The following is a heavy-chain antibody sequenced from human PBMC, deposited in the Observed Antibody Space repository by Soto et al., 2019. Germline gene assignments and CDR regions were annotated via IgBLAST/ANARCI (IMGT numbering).Heavy chain of an antibody. CDR1: GFTFSSYW. D-gene: IGHD3-9*01. J-gene: IGHJ3*02. CDR3: ARLAPVVWFDWLPESNAFDI. Sequence: GSLRLSCAASGFTFSSYWMHWVRQAPGKGLVWVSRINSDGSSTSYADSVKGRFTISRDNAKNTLYLQMNSLRAEDTAVYYCARLAPVVWFDWLPESNAFDIWGQGTMVTVSS. CDR2: INSDGSST. V-gene: IGHV3-74*01.